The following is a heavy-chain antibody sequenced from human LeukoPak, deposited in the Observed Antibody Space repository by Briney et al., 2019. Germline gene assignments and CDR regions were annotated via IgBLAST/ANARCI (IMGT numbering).Heavy chain of an antibody. Sequence: SETLSLTCAVYGGSFSGYYWSWIRQPPGKGLEWIGEIHHSGSTNYNPSLKSRVTISVDTSKNQFSLKLSSVTAADTAVYYCARDPRPSRGGKYYYYMDVWGKGTTVTVSS. V-gene: IGHV4-34*01. CDR1: GGSFSGYY. CDR2: IHHSGST. D-gene: IGHD3-16*01. J-gene: IGHJ6*03. CDR3: ARDPRPSRGGKYYYYMDV.